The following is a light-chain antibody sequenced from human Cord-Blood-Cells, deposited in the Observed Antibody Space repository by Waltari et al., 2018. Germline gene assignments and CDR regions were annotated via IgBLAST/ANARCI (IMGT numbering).Light chain of an antibody. CDR2: KDS. J-gene: IGLJ3*02. V-gene: IGLV3-16*01. Sequence: SSELTQPPSVSVSLGQMARITCSGEALPTKYAYWYQQKPGQFPVLVIYKDSERPSGIPERFSGSSSGTIVTLTISGVQAEDEADYYCLSADSSGTWVFGGGTKLTVL. CDR3: LSADSSGTWV. CDR1: ALPTKY.